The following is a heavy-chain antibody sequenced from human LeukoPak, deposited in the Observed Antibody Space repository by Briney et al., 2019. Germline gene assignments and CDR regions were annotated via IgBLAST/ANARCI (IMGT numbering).Heavy chain of an antibody. Sequence: PGGSLRLSCAASGFTFSSHSMNWVRQAPGKRLEWVSYISSSSSTIYYADSVKGRFTISRDNAKNSLYLQMNSLRAEDTAVYYCARPECSGGSCYSLSWGQGTLVTVSS. CDR1: GFTFSSHS. V-gene: IGHV3-48*01. CDR2: ISSSSSTI. D-gene: IGHD2-15*01. CDR3: ARPECSGGSCYSLS. J-gene: IGHJ4*02.